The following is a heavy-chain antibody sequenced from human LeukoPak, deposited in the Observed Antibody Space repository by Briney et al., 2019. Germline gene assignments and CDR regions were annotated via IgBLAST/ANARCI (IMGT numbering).Heavy chain of an antibody. D-gene: IGHD3-22*01. CDR2: ISAYNGST. Sequence: ASVTVSCKASGYTFSIYGISWVRQAPGQGLAWMGWISAYNGSTNYAQNLQGRVTMTTDTSTSTAYMELRSLRSDDTAVYYCARETYYYDSRGYYSDAFDIWGQGTMVTVSS. CDR1: GYTFSIYG. CDR3: ARETYYYDSRGYYSDAFDI. J-gene: IGHJ3*02. V-gene: IGHV1-18*01.